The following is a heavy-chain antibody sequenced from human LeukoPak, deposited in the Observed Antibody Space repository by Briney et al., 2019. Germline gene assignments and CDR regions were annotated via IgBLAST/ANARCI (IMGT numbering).Heavy chain of an antibody. Sequence: SETLSLTCTVSGGSVSSGSYHWSWIRQPPGKGLEWIGYIYYSGSTNYNPSLKSRVTISVDTSKNQFSLKLSSVTAADTAVYYCSTTSGADLFDYWGQGTLVTVSS. V-gene: IGHV4-61*01. CDR2: IYYSGST. D-gene: IGHD1-26*01. CDR3: STTSGADLFDY. CDR1: GGSVSSGSYH. J-gene: IGHJ4*02.